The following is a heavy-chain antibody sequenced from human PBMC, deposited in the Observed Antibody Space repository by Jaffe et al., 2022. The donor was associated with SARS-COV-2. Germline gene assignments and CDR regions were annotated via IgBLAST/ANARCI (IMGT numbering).Heavy chain of an antibody. J-gene: IGHJ3*01. Sequence: EVQLVESGGGLVQPGGSLRLSCVASGFTFNNYAMSWVRQAPGKGLEWVSVVTGRHGTPTYRDSVEGRFTMSRDNSKSTTYLQLNSLRAEDTAIYYCAKGVEAAIAPDAFDLWGQGTLVTVAS. CDR1: GFTFNNYA. D-gene: IGHD2-15*01. CDR3: AKGVEAAIAPDAFDL. CDR2: VTGRHGTP. V-gene: IGHV3-23*04.